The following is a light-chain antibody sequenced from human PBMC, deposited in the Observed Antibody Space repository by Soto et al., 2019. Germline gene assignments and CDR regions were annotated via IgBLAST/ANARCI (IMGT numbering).Light chain of an antibody. Sequence: EIVLTQSPATLSLSPGERATLSCRASQSVSSYLAWYQQKPGQAPRLLIYVASNRATGIPARFSGSGSGTDFTLTISSLEPEDFAVYYWQQRSNWPPRGITFGQGTRLEIK. V-gene: IGKV3-11*01. CDR2: VAS. CDR1: QSVSSY. J-gene: IGKJ5*01. CDR3: QQRSNWPPRGIT.